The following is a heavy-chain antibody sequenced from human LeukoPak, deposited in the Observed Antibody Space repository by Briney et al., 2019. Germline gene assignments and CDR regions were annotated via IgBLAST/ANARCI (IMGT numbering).Heavy chain of an antibody. Sequence: PGGSLRLSCAASGFTFSSYSMNWVRQAPGKGLEWVSSISSSSSYIYYVDSVKGRFTISRDNAKNSLYLQMNSLRAEDTAVYYCARDPEDDAFDIWGQGTMVTVSS. CDR1: GFTFSSYS. J-gene: IGHJ3*02. D-gene: IGHD1-14*01. V-gene: IGHV3-21*04. CDR2: ISSSSSYI. CDR3: ARDPEDDAFDI.